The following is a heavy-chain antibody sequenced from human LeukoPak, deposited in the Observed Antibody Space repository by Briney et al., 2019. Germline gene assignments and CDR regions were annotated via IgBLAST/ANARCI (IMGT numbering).Heavy chain of an antibody. CDR3: ARGGYYDFWSGYYYFDY. D-gene: IGHD3-3*01. Sequence: ASETLSLTCAVYGGSFSGYYWSWIRQPPGKGLEWIGEINHSGSTNYNPSLKSRVTISVDTSKNQFSLKLSSVTAADTAVYYYARGGYYDFWSGYYYFDYWGQGTLVTVSS. CDR1: GGSFSGYY. V-gene: IGHV4-34*01. J-gene: IGHJ4*02. CDR2: INHSGST.